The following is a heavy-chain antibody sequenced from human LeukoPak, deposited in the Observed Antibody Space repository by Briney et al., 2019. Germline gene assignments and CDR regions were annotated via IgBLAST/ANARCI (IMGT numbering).Heavy chain of an antibody. Sequence: GGSLRLSCKGSGYTFTSYWIGWVRQMPGKGLEWMGIIYPGDSDTRYSPSFQGQVTISADKSINTAYLQWSTLKASDTAMYYCARGYHYDSSGYPDYWGQGTLVTVSS. CDR3: ARGYHYDSSGYPDY. D-gene: IGHD3-22*01. CDR2: IYPGDSDT. CDR1: GYTFTSYW. V-gene: IGHV5-51*01. J-gene: IGHJ4*02.